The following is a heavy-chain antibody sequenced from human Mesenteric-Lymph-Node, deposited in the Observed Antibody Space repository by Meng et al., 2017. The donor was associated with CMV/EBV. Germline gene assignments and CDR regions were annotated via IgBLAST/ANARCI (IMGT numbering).Heavy chain of an antibody. Sequence: VGSSLEPVCTPRLSCGASGITGSHTYMSWGRPAPREWEGCVSVSYSGSITFNAASVKGRFTISRENSKNTLYLQMNSLSPENTAVYYCARGYCGSASWGQGTLVTVSS. CDR1: GITGSHTY. J-gene: IGHJ4*02. CDR3: ARGYCGSAS. V-gene: IGHV3-66*01. D-gene: IGHD2-21*01. CDR2: SYSGSIT.